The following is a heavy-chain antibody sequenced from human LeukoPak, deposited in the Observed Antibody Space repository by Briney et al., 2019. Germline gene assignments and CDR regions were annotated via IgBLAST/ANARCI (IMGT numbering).Heavy chain of an antibody. Sequence: ASETLSLTCTVSGGSISRYYWSWIRQPAGKGLEWIGRIYTSGSTNYNPSLKSRVTMSVDTSKTQFSLKLSSVTAADTAVYYCARVFMVRGVIIGNDAFDIWGQGTMVTVSS. D-gene: IGHD3-10*01. V-gene: IGHV4-4*07. CDR3: ARVFMVRGVIIGNDAFDI. J-gene: IGHJ3*02. CDR1: GGSISRYY. CDR2: IYTSGST.